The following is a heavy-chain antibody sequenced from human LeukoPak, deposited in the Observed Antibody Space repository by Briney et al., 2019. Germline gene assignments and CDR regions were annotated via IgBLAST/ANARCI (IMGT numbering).Heavy chain of an antibody. V-gene: IGHV3-30*02. CDR1: GFTFSSYG. D-gene: IGHD2/OR15-2a*01. Sequence: GGSLRLSCAASGFTFSSYGMHWVRQAPGKGLEWVAFIRYDGSNKYYADSVKGRFTTSRDNSKDTLYLQMNSLRAEDTAVYYCTRKGSQWDFLVDYWGQGTRVAVSP. CDR2: IRYDGSNK. J-gene: IGHJ4*02. CDR3: TRKGSQWDFLVDY.